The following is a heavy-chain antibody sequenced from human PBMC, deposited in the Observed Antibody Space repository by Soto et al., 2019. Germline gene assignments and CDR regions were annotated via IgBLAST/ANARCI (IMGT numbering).Heavy chain of an antibody. V-gene: IGHV3-23*01. Sequence: EVQLLESGGGLVQPGGSLRLSCAASRFTFSSCAMGWVRQAPGNGLEWVSGISGNGGSTYYADSVKGRFTISRDTSKNTLYLQMDRLGAEDTAIYYCAKVVGDGNDYYDFWGQGTLVTVSS. CDR3: AKVVGDGNDYYDF. D-gene: IGHD3-22*01. CDR1: RFTFSSCA. CDR2: ISGNGGST. J-gene: IGHJ4*02.